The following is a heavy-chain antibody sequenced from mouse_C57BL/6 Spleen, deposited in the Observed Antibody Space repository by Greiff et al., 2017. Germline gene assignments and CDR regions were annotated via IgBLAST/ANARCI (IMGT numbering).Heavy chain of an antibody. J-gene: IGHJ2*01. CDR1: GYTFTNYW. CDR3: ARTGGYYFDY. Sequence: VQLQQSGAELVRPGTSGKMSCKASGYTFTNYWIGWAKQRPGHGLEWIGDIYPGGGYTNYNEKFKGKATLTADKSSSTAYMQFSSLTSEDSAIYYCARTGGYYFDYWGQGTTLTVSS. V-gene: IGHV1-63*01. CDR2: IYPGGGYT.